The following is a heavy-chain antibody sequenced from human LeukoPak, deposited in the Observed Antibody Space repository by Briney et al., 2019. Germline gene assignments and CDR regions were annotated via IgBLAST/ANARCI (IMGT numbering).Heavy chain of an antibody. J-gene: IGHJ4*02. CDR3: ARDRGATYYEDTSAY. CDR1: GFTLSSYA. CDR2: ISRSGGST. D-gene: IGHD3-22*01. Sequence: GGSLRLSCAASGFTLSSYAMSWGRQAPGKGLEWVSSISRSGGSTYYADSVKGRFTISRDNSKNTLYLQMNSLRAEDTAVYYCARDRGATYYEDTSAYWGQGTLVTASS. V-gene: IGHV3-23*01.